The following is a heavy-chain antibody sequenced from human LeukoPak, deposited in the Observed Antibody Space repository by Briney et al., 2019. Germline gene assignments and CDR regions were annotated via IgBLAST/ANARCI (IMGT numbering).Heavy chain of an antibody. CDR1: GYTFTSYG. V-gene: IGHV1-18*01. J-gene: IGHJ4*02. D-gene: IGHD4-17*01. Sequence: ASVKVSCKASGYTFTSYGISWVRQAPGQGLEWMGWISAYNGNTNYAQKFQGRVTITADESTSTAYMELSSLRSEDTAVYYCAREYGDYLDYWGQGTLVTVSS. CDR3: AREYGDYLDY. CDR2: ISAYNGNT.